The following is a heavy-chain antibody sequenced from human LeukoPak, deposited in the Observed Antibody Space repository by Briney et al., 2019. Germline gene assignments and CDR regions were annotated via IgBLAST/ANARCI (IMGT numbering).Heavy chain of an antibody. Sequence: PGGSLRLSCAASGFTFSSYGMHWVRQAPGEGLEWVAFASYDGASEDYADSVKGRFSVSRDDSRDTLYLQMNRLRSEDTAVYYCARVVESHYYDYVWGSYRSGPFDYWGQGTLVTVSS. CDR1: GFTFSSYG. D-gene: IGHD3-16*02. CDR2: ASYDGASE. J-gene: IGHJ4*02. V-gene: IGHV3-30*19. CDR3: ARVVESHYYDYVWGSYRSGPFDY.